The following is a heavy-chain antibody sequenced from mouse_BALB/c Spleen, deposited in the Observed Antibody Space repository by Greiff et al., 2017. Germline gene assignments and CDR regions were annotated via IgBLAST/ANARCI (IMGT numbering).Heavy chain of an antibody. V-gene: IGHV5-6-4*01. D-gene: IGHD2-1*01. CDR3: TRDEDGNYVSWFAY. J-gene: IGHJ3*01. Sequence: EVQVVESGGDLVKPGGSLKLSCAASGFTFSSYTMSWVRQTPEKRLEWVATISSGGSYTYYPDSVKGRFTISRDNAKNTLYLQMSSLKSEDTAMYYCTRDEDGNYVSWFAYWGQGTLVTVSA. CDR1: GFTFSSYT. CDR2: ISSGGSYT.